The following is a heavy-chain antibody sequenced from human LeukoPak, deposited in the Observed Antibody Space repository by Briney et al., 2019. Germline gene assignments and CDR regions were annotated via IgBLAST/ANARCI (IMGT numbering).Heavy chain of an antibody. CDR1: GFTFSDYF. V-gene: IGHV3-21*01. D-gene: IGHD3-22*01. J-gene: IGHJ5*02. CDR3: ARSAYYYDSSGYFGNWFDP. CDR2: ISSSSSYI. Sequence: GGSLRLSCAASGFTFSDYFMGWVRQAPGKGLEWVSSISSSSSYIYYADSVKGRFTISRDNAKNSLYLQMNSLRAEDTAVYYCARSAYYYDSSGYFGNWFDPWGQGTLVTVSS.